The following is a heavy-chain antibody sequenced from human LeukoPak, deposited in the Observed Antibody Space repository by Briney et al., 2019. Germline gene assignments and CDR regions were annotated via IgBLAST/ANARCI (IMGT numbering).Heavy chain of an antibody. V-gene: IGHV4-59*01. Sequence: PSETLSLTCTVSGGSISNYYWIWIRQPPGKGLEWIGYISYSGSTNYNPSLKSRVTISVDTSKNRFSLKLTSVTAADTAVYYCARGHDGVVGWFAPWGRGTLVTVPS. J-gene: IGHJ5*02. CDR1: GGSISNYY. CDR2: ISYSGST. CDR3: ARGHDGVVGWFAP. D-gene: IGHD2-15*01.